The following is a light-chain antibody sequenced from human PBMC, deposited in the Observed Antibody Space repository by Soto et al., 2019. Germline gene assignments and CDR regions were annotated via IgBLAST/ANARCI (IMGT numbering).Light chain of an antibody. V-gene: IGLV8-61*01. CDR1: SGSVSTSYY. CDR2: STN. J-gene: IGLJ2*01. CDR3: VLYMGSGISV. Sequence: QTVVTQEPSFSVSPGGTVTLTCGLSSGSVSTSYYPSWYQQTPGQAPRTLIYSTNTRSSGVPDRFSGSILGNKAALTITGXXADDESDYYCVLYMGSGISVFGGGTKVTVL.